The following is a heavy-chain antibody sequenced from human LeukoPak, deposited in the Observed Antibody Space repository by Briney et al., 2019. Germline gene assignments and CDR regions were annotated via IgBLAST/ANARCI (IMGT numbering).Heavy chain of an antibody. V-gene: IGHV1-46*01. D-gene: IGHD4-17*01. J-gene: IGHJ4*02. CDR1: GYTFTSYY. CDR3: ARETRSYGAFDY. CDR2: INPSGGST. Sequence: ASVKVSCEASGYTFTSYYMHWVRQAPGQGLEWMGIINPSGGSTSYAQKFQGRVTMTRDTSTSTVYMELSSLRSEDTAVYYCARETRSYGAFDYWGQGTLVTVSS.